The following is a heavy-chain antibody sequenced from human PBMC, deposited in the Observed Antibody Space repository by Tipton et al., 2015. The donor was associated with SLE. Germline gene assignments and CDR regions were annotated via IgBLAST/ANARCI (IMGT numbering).Heavy chain of an antibody. J-gene: IGHJ4*02. V-gene: IGHV4-31*03. Sequence: TLSLTCTVSGGSIRSGDYYWSRIRQHSGKGLEWIGYIHDSGATFYNPSLRSRSAISVDTSQNQFSLRLTSATAADTAIYYCARHPGASFDFWGQGILVTVSS. CDR2: IHDSGAT. CDR1: GGSIRSGDYY. CDR3: ARHPGASFDF.